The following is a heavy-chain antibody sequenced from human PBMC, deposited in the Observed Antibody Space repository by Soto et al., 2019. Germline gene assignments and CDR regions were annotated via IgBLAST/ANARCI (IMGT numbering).Heavy chain of an antibody. CDR2: IIPIFGTA. D-gene: IGHD2-21*01. CDR1: GGTFSSYA. J-gene: IGHJ6*02. V-gene: IGHV1-69*01. CDR3: ARARGDCYNYYYYGMDV. Sequence: QVQLVQSGAEVKKPGSSVKVSCKASGGTFSSYAISWVRQAPGQGLEWMGGIIPIFGTANYAQRFQGRVTITADESTSTAYMELSSLISEDTAVYYCARARGDCYNYYYYGMDVWGQGTTVTVSS.